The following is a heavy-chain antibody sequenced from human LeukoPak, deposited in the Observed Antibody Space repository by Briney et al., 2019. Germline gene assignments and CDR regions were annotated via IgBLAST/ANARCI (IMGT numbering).Heavy chain of an antibody. CDR3: AGSIAVTGNK. CDR2: IYISGRT. J-gene: IGHJ4*02. CDR1: GGSISSYY. D-gene: IGHD6-19*01. V-gene: IGHV4-4*07. Sequence: SETLSLTCTVSGGSISSYYWSWIRQPAGKGLEWIGRIYISGRTNYNPSLKSRVTMSVDTSKNQFSLKLSSVTAADTAVYYCAGSIAVTGNKWGQGTLVTVSS.